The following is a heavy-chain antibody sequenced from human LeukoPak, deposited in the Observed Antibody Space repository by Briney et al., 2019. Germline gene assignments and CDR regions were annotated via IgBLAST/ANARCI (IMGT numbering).Heavy chain of an antibody. Sequence: GESLRLACAASGFTFNSYWMHWVRLVPGKGLVWISCIKGDGSEMRYEDSVKGRFTISRDNAKNTLYLQMNSLRAEDTAIYYCARGGNYALDYVGQGALVTVSS. V-gene: IGHV3-74*01. CDR1: GFTFNSYW. J-gene: IGHJ4*02. CDR3: ARGGNYALDY. CDR2: IKGDGSEM. D-gene: IGHD3-22*01.